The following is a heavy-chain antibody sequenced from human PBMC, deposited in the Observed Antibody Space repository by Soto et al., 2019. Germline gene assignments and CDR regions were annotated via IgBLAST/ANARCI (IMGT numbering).Heavy chain of an antibody. CDR1: GFNATTTH. V-gene: IGHV3-53*01. Sequence: GGSLRLSCTAPGFNATTTHMSWVRQAPGKGLEWVSLIYAGGRTSYADSVKGRFTVSRDNSNNTLFLQWNSLRVEDTAVYYCARGTWGISWPNFFDFWGQGVLVTAPQ. CDR3: ARGTWGISWPNFFDF. J-gene: IGHJ4*02. D-gene: IGHD6-13*01. CDR2: IYAGGRT.